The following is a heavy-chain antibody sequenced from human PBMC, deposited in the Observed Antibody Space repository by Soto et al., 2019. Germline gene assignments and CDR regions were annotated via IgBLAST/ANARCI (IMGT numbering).Heavy chain of an antibody. CDR2: VKTKHDTYAT. J-gene: IGHJ4*02. Sequence: EVQLVESGGGLVQPGGSLILSCAASGFTFSGSSMHWVRQASGKGLEWVGRVKTKHDTYATTYAASVTGRFTISRDDSKNTAYLQMDSLKSEDTAVYYCARRCRFDCLSPHDSWGRGTLVTVSS. V-gene: IGHV3-73*02. CDR3: ARRCRFDCLSPHDS. D-gene: IGHD3-9*01. CDR1: GFTFSGSS.